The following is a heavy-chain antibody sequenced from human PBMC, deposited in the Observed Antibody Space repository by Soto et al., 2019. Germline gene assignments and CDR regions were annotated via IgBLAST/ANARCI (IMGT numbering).Heavy chain of an antibody. J-gene: IGHJ4*02. D-gene: IGHD2-8*01. Sequence: PGGSLRLSCAASGFTFSSYSMNWVRQAPGKGLEWVSSISSSSSYIYYADSVKGRFTISRDNAKNSLYLQMNSLRAEDTAVYYCARGEANGARGQWPIKYWGQGTLVTVSS. CDR2: ISSSSSYI. V-gene: IGHV3-21*01. CDR3: ARGEANGARGQWPIKY. CDR1: GFTFSSYS.